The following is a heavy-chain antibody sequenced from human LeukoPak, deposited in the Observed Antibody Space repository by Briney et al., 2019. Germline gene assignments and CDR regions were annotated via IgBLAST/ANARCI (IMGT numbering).Heavy chain of an antibody. CDR2: ISGSGGST. CDR3: AKGPIGWFGPLSRFLDY. Sequence: PGGSLSLSCAASGFTLSSYAMSGVRQAPGEGREWVSAISGSGGSTYYADSVTGRFTISRDTSKNTLYLQMNSLRAADTAVYYCAKGPIGWFGPLSRFLDYWGQGTLVTVSS. D-gene: IGHD3-10*01. CDR1: GFTLSSYA. V-gene: IGHV3-23*01. J-gene: IGHJ4*02.